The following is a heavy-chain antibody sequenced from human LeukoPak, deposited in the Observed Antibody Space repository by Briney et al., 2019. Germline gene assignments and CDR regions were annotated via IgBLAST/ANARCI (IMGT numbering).Heavy chain of an antibody. Sequence: GGSLRLSCAVSGFSFSSYAMNWVRQAPGKGLEWVSSISGTGGGTYYADSVKGRFTISRDNSKNTLYPQMNSLRAEDTAVYYCARDRGTMVRGEGGEWDPWGQGTLVTVSS. V-gene: IGHV3-23*01. J-gene: IGHJ5*02. CDR2: ISGTGGGT. CDR3: ARDRGTMVRGEGGEWDP. D-gene: IGHD3-10*01. CDR1: GFSFSSYA.